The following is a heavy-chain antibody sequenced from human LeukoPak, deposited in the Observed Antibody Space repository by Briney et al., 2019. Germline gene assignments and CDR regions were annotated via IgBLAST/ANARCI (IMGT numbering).Heavy chain of an antibody. Sequence: SETLSLTCTVSGGSISSYYWSWIRQPPGKGVEWSGYIYYSGSTNHNPSLKSRVTISVDTSKNQFSLKLSSVTAADTAVYYCARGGGSNWFDPWGQGTLLTVSS. CDR1: GGSISSYY. V-gene: IGHV4-59*01. J-gene: IGHJ5*02. CDR2: IYYSGST. D-gene: IGHD2-15*01. CDR3: ARGGGSNWFDP.